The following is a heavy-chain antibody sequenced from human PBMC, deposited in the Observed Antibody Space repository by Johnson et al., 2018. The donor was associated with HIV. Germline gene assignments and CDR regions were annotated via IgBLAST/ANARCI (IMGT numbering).Heavy chain of an antibody. CDR1: GFTVSSDY. CDR2: IYTGGTT. CDR3: ANGGYSYGYDAFDI. D-gene: IGHD5-18*01. J-gene: IGHJ3*02. Sequence: MQLVESGGGWVQPGGSLRLSCAASGFTVSSDYMSWVRQAPGKGLEWVSVIYTGGTTYYADSVKGRFTISRDNSKNTLSLQMNSLIAEDTAVYYCANGGYSYGYDAFDIWGQGTMVTVSS. V-gene: IGHV3-66*01.